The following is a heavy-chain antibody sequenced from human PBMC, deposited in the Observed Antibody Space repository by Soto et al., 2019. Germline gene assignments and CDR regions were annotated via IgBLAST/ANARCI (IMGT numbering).Heavy chain of an antibody. Sequence: QVQLVESGGGVVQPGRSLRLSCAASGFTFSTYGMHWVRQAPGKGLEWVAVMSYAGSHEYYADSVKGRFSISRDNSRNTLYLQMNSLRAGDTAVYYCARAVGGTYFDYWGRGTLVTVSS. CDR2: MSYAGSHE. V-gene: IGHV3-30*03. CDR3: ARAVGGTYFDY. D-gene: IGHD1-26*01. J-gene: IGHJ4*02. CDR1: GFTFSTYG.